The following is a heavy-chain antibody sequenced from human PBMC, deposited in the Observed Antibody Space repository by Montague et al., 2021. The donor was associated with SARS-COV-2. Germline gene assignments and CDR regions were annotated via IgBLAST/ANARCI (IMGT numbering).Heavy chain of an antibody. CDR1: GGSISPYY. V-gene: IGHV4-59*01. Sequence: SETLSLTCTVSGGSISPYYWSWIRQSPGKGLECIGYTSYSGSTDYNPSLKSRVTISIDTSKNQFSLKLSSVTAADTAVYYCARWGGYYDCPYYYYGMDVWGQGTTVTISS. J-gene: IGHJ6*02. D-gene: IGHD3-3*01. CDR3: ARWGGYYDCPYYYYGMDV. CDR2: TSYSGST.